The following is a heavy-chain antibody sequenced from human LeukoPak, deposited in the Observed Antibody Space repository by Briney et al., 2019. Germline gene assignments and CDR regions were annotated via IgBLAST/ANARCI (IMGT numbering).Heavy chain of an antibody. J-gene: IGHJ3*01. Sequence: GASVKVSCRASGYTFTDYYMHWVRQAPGQGLDWVGWINPTSGATNYAQKFQGRVTMTRDTSNNTSYMELSSLRSDDTAVYYCAREFRTTTWSFDAFDLWGQGTMVTVSS. CDR1: GYTFTDYY. D-gene: IGHD1/OR15-1a*01. CDR3: AREFRTTTWSFDAFDL. CDR2: INPTSGAT. V-gene: IGHV1-2*02.